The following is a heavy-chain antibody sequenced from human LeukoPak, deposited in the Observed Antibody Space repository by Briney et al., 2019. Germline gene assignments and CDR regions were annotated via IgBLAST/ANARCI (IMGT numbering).Heavy chain of an antibody. D-gene: IGHD6-13*01. V-gene: IGHV3-30*18. CDR1: GFTFSSYG. J-gene: IGHJ4*02. CDR2: MPHDGDNK. Sequence: PGGSLRLSCAASGFTFSSYGIHWVRQAPGKGLEWVAVMPHDGDNKYYAESVKGRFTISRDNSKNTLYLQMNSLRAEDTAVYYCAKAGYSSIWYIDYWGQGTLVTVSS. CDR3: AKAGYSSIWYIDY.